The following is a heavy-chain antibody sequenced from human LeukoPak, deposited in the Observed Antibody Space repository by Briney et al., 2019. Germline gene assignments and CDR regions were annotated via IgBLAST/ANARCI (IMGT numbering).Heavy chain of an antibody. D-gene: IGHD4-17*01. Sequence: SETLSLTCTVSGGSISSYHWSWIRQPAGKGLECIGRIYNSGSTNYNPSLRSRVTISVDTSKNQFSLKLSSVTAADTAVYYCARDGRDYGDYPAFDIWGQGTMVTVSS. V-gene: IGHV4-4*07. J-gene: IGHJ3*02. CDR2: IYNSGST. CDR1: GGSISSYH. CDR3: ARDGRDYGDYPAFDI.